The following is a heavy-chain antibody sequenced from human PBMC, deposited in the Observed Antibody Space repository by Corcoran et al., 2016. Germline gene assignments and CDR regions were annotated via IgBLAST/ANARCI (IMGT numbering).Heavy chain of an antibody. CDR2: IKSKTDGGTT. CDR1: GFTFSNAW. Sequence: EVQLVESGGGLVKPGGSLRLSCAASGFTFSNAWMNWVRQAPGKGLEWVGRIKSKTDGGTTDYAAPVKGRFTISRDDSKNPLYLQMNSLKTEDTAVYYCTTVDPRAKYYYGMDVWGQGTTVTVSS. J-gene: IGHJ6*02. V-gene: IGHV3-15*07. D-gene: IGHD1-26*01. CDR3: TTVDPRAKYYYGMDV.